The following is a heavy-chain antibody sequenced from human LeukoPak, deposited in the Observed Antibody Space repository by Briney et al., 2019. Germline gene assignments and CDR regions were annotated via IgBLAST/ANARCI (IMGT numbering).Heavy chain of an antibody. Sequence: ASVKVSCKASGGTFISYAISWVRQAPGQGLEWMGGIIPIFGTANYAQKFQGRVTITADESTSTAYKELSSLRSEDTAVYYCARSRYYYYGMDVWGQGTTVTVSS. J-gene: IGHJ6*02. CDR1: GGTFISYA. CDR2: IIPIFGTA. V-gene: IGHV1-69*13. CDR3: ARSRYYYYGMDV.